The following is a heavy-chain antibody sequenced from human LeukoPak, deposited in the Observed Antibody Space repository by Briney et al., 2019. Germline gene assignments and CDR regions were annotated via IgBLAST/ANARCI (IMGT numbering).Heavy chain of an antibody. CDR1: AGSINSGDYY. Sequence: PSQTLSLTCTVSAGSINSGDYYWSWIRQPAGKGLEWIGRIYSPGTNYNYNPSLKSRVTISIDTSKNQFSLKLTSVTAADTAVYYCARGTGTSYDSSRDAFDIWGQGTMVTVSS. J-gene: IGHJ3*02. V-gene: IGHV4-61*02. CDR2: IYSPGT. D-gene: IGHD3-22*01. CDR3: ARGTGTSYDSSRDAFDI.